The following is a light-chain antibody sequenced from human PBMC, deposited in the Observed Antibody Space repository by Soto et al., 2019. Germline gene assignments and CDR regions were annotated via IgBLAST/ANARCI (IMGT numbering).Light chain of an antibody. CDR1: QSISSW. Sequence: DIQMSQSPSTLSASVGDRVTITCRASQSISSWLAWYQQKPGKAPKLLIYAASSLESGVPSRFSGSGSGTEFTLTISSLQPEDFATYFCLQHNNYPPTFGQGTKVDIK. J-gene: IGKJ1*01. V-gene: IGKV1-5*01. CDR3: LQHNNYPPT. CDR2: AAS.